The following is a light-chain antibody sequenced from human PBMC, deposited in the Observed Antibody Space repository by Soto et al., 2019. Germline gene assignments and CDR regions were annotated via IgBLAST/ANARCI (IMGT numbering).Light chain of an antibody. V-gene: IGKV3-20*01. CDR1: QTIGRNY. Sequence: EIVLTQSPCTLSLSPGETATLSCRASQTIGRNYLAWYQQKPGQAPRLLIFGTSTRVTGIPDRFSSSGSGTDFTLSISRLEPEDFAVYYCQQYSSSPLLTFGGGTKVEIK. CDR3: QQYSSSPLLT. CDR2: GTS. J-gene: IGKJ4*01.